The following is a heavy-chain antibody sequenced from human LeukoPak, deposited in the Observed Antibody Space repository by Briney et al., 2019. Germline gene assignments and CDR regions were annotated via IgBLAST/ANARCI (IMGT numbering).Heavy chain of an antibody. Sequence: GSLRLSCAASGFTFSSYWMSWVRQAPGKGLEWVANIKQDGSEKYYVDSVKGRFTISRDNAKNSLYLQMNSLRAEDTAVYYCAGEGDGYNYDAEYFQHWGQGTLVTVSS. V-gene: IGHV3-7*01. D-gene: IGHD5-24*01. CDR1: GFTFSSYW. J-gene: IGHJ1*01. CDR2: IKQDGSEK. CDR3: AGEGDGYNYDAEYFQH.